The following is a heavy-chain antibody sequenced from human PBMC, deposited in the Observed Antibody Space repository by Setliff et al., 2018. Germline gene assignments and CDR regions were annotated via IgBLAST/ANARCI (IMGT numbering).Heavy chain of an antibody. Sequence: ASVKVSCKASGYTFTGYYMHWVRQAPGQGLEWMGWINPNSGGTNYAQKFQGRVTMTRDTSISTAYMGLSRLRSDDTAVYYCAREIRVVVPAAPRYYGMDVWGQGTTVTVS. D-gene: IGHD2-2*01. CDR3: AREIRVVVPAAPRYYGMDV. CDR1: GYTFTGYY. CDR2: INPNSGGT. V-gene: IGHV1-2*02. J-gene: IGHJ6*02.